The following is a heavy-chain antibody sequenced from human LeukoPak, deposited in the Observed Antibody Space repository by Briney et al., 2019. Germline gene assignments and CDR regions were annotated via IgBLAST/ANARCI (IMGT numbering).Heavy chain of an antibody. Sequence: PGGSLRLSCAASGFTFDDYAMHWVRQAPGKGLEWVSGISWNSGNMGYADSVKGRFTISRDNAKNSLYLQMNSLRAEDTAIYYCATYRQVLLPFESWGQGTLVTVSS. V-gene: IGHV3-9*01. CDR2: ISWNSGNM. CDR1: GFTFDDYA. D-gene: IGHD2-8*02. J-gene: IGHJ4*02. CDR3: ATYRQVLLPFES.